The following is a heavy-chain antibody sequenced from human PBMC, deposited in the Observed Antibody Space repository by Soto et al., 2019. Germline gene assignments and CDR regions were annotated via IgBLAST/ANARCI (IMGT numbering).Heavy chain of an antibody. CDR2: TSSEGSIK. J-gene: IGHJ6*02. V-gene: IGHV3-30-3*01. CDR1: GFTFTNYV. Sequence: QVQLVESGGGVVQPGRSLRLSCAASGFTFTNYVMYWVRQAPGKGLEWVATTSSEGSIKYYADSVKGRFTITRDNSKNTVYLQMTSLRTEDTAMYYCARAHSVAGIYYYYGMDVWGQGTTVTVSS. CDR3: ARAHSVAGIYYYYGMDV. D-gene: IGHD6-19*01.